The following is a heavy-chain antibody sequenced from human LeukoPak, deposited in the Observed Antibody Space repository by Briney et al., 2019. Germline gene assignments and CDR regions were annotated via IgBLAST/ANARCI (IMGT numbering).Heavy chain of an antibody. CDR1: GFTVRNVY. D-gene: IGHD3-10*02. CDR3: AKDIFGAHGGGPFDI. V-gene: IGHV3-66*01. Sequence: PGGSLRLSCAASGFTVRNVYMSWVRQAPGKGLEWVSVVFSDYNTHYADSVKGRFTISRDNSKNTLFLQMNSLRPEDTAVYSCAKDIFGAHGGGPFDIWGQGTLVTVSS. CDR2: VFSDYNT. J-gene: IGHJ3*02.